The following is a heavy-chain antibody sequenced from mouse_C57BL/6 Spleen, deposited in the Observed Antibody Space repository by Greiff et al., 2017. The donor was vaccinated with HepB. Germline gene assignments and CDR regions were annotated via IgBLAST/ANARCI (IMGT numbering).Heavy chain of an antibody. Sequence: EVKLQESGPGMVKPSQSLSLTCTVTGYSITSGYDWHWIRHFPGNKLEWMGYISYSGSTNYNPSLKSRISITHDTSKNHFFLKLNSVTTEDTATYYCARGGGHYAMDYWGQGTSVTVSS. CDR1: GYSITSGYD. CDR2: ISYSGST. CDR3: ARGGGHYAMDY. V-gene: IGHV3-1*01. J-gene: IGHJ4*01.